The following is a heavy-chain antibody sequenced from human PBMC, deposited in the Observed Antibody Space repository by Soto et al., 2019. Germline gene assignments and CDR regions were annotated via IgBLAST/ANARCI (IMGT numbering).Heavy chain of an antibody. CDR1: GGSVSSGSYY. D-gene: IGHD3-22*01. Sequence: SETLSLTCTVSGGSVSSGSYYWSWIRQPPGKGLEWIGYIYYSGSTNYNPSLKSRVTISVDTSKNQFSLKLSSVTAADTAVYYFARAEVPLYYYDSSGYFDYWGQGTLVTVSS. CDR3: ARAEVPLYYYDSSGYFDY. J-gene: IGHJ4*02. CDR2: IYYSGST. V-gene: IGHV4-61*01.